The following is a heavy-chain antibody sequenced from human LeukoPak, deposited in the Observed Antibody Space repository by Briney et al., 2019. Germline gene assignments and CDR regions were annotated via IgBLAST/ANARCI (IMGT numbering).Heavy chain of an antibody. Sequence: SETLSLTCTVSGGSINSGSYYWGWIRQPPGKGLEWIGSIFYSGNTYDNPSLKSRVTISVDTSKNQFSLKLNSVTAADTAVYYCARHRSKWLQSSFDYWGQGTLVTVSS. CDR2: IFYSGNT. J-gene: IGHJ4*02. CDR3: ARHRSKWLQSSFDY. CDR1: GGSINSGSYY. D-gene: IGHD5-24*01. V-gene: IGHV4-39*01.